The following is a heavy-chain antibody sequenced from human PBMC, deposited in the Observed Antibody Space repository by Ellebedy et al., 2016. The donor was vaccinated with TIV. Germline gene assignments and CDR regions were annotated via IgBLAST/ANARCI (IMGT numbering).Heavy chain of an antibody. J-gene: IGHJ4*02. CDR2: FYFSGNT. D-gene: IGHD4-17*01. CDR3: ANAYYGDYVDY. Sequence: MPSETLSLTCTVSGGSIYSSTYYWGWIRQPPGKGLEWIGNFYFSGNTYYNPSLESRVTISVDTSKNQFSLELNSVTAADTAIYYCANAYYGDYVDYWGQGTLVTVSS. V-gene: IGHV4-39*01. CDR1: GGSIYSSTYY.